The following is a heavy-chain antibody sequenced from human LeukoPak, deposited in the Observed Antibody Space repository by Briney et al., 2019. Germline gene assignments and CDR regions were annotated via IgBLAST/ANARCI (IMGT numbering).Heavy chain of an antibody. V-gene: IGHV3-7*04. D-gene: IGHD3-3*02. CDR2: INQDGSEK. Sequence: PAGSLTLTCAASGITFSNSWMTWVRQAPGKGLGWVANINQDGSEKNYVDSVKGRYTISRDNTKNSLYLKMNSLRVEDTAVYYCARSISVQSWLDPWGQGTLVTVSS. J-gene: IGHJ5*02. CDR3: ARSISVQSWLDP. CDR1: GITFSNSW.